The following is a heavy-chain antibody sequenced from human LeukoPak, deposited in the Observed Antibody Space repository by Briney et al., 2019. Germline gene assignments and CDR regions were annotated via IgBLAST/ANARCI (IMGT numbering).Heavy chain of an antibody. V-gene: IGHV3-66*04. CDR3: AGRSGPGRPGY. D-gene: IGHD6-6*01. CDR2: IYADGTT. Sequence: GGSLRLSCAASGFPVSDNDIKWVRQPPGKGLEWVSLIYADGTTHYTDSVRGRFSISRDNSKNTVYLQMNSLRGEDTSLYYCAGRSGPGRPGYCGGGTLVCVSS. CDR1: GFPVSDND. J-gene: IGHJ4*02.